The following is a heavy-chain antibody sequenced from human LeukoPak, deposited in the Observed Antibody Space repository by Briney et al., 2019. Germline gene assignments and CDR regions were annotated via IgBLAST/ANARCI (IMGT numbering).Heavy chain of an antibody. CDR1: GFAFDEHG. CDR3: ARAPITSPFYFDY. CDR2: INWSGGST. Sequence: PGGSLRLSCTASGFAFDEHGMSWVRQVPGKGLEGVSGINWSGGSTGYADPLRGRFTISRDNAKNSLYLQMDSLRAEDTALYYCARAPITSPFYFDYWGQGTLVTVSS. D-gene: IGHD2-2*01. J-gene: IGHJ4*02. V-gene: IGHV3-20*04.